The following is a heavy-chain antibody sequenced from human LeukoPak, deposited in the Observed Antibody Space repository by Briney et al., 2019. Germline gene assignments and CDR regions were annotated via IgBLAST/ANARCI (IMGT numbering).Heavy chain of an antibody. CDR1: GGTFSSYA. CDR2: IIPILGIA. D-gene: IGHD5-18*01. CDR3: ARGWIQLWSLFDY. V-gene: IGHV1-69*10. J-gene: IGHJ4*02. Sequence: SVTVSCKASGGTFSSYAISWVRQAPGQGLEWMGRIIPILGIANYAQKFQGRVTITADKSTSTAYMELSSLRSEDTAVYYCARGWIQLWSLFDYWGQGTLVTVSS.